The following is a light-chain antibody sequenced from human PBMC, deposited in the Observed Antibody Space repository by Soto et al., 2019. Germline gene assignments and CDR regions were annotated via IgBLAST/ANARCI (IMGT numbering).Light chain of an antibody. CDR1: QRIRNS. CDR2: AAS. Sequence: IQLTQSPSSLSASLVDRVTITCLGSQRIRNSLAWYQKKPGKAPKLLIYAASSLQSGVPSRFSGSGSGTDFTLTIRSLQPEDFATYSCQQLHSFPITFGQGTRLEIK. J-gene: IGKJ5*01. V-gene: IGKV1-9*01. CDR3: QQLHSFPIT.